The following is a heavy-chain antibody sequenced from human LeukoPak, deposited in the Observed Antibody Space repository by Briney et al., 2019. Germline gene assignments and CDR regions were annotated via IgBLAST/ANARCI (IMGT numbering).Heavy chain of an antibody. CDR3: ARTQLGMYWYFDF. CDR2: ISSNSIYI. CDR1: GFTFSSYI. V-gene: IGHV3-21*01. D-gene: IGHD7-27*01. Sequence: GGSLSLSCAASGFTFSSYIMNWVRQAPGKGLEWVSSISSNSIYIKDANSAKGRFTISRDNAKNSLYLQMNSLRVEDTAVYYCARTQLGMYWYFDFWGRGTLVTVSS. J-gene: IGHJ2*01.